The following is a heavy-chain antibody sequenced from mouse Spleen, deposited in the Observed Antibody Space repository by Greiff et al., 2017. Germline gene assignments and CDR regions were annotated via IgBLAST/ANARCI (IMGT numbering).Heavy chain of an antibody. CDR1: GYTFTSYW. D-gene: IGHD2-4*01. Sequence: QVQLQQPGAELVKPGASVKLSCKASGYTFTSYWMQWVKQRPGQGLEWIGEIDPSDSYTNYNQKFKGKATLTVDTSSSTAYMQLSSLTSEDSAVYYCARGDYPWWYFDVWGTGTTVTVSS. J-gene: IGHJ1*03. CDR3: ARGDYPWWYFDV. CDR2: IDPSDSYT. V-gene: IGHV1-50*01.